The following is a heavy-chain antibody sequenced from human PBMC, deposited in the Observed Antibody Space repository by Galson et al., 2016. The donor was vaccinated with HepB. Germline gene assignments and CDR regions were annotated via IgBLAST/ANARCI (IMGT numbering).Heavy chain of an antibody. J-gene: IGHJ4*02. D-gene: IGHD2-21*02. CDR2: IYWDDDK. Sequence: PALVKPTQTLTLTCTFSGFSFNTNGGVGVGWIRQSPGKALEWLGIIYWDDDKRYSPSLKNRVTITKDTSKNQVVLTMTNMDPVDTGTYYCARRDIGDWPAFAYWGQGALVSVSS. CDR3: ARRDIGDWPAFAY. V-gene: IGHV2-5*02. CDR1: GFSFNTNGGVG.